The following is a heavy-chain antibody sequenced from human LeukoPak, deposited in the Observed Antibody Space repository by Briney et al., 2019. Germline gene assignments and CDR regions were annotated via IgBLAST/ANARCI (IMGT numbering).Heavy chain of an antibody. Sequence: GGSLRLSCAASAFTFSDYSMNWVRQAPGKGLEWISYISGRSSTIYYADSVRGRFTISRDNAKNSMYLQMNSLRAEETAVYYCARDRLTSGSYFFDYWGQGTLVTVSS. J-gene: IGHJ4*02. CDR1: AFTFSDYS. V-gene: IGHV3-48*01. CDR3: ARDRLTSGSYFFDY. D-gene: IGHD1-26*01. CDR2: ISGRSSTI.